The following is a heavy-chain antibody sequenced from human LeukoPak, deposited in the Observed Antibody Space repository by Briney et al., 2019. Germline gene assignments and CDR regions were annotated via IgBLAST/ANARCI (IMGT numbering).Heavy chain of an antibody. CDR3: ARDCSSGCDAFDI. Sequence: GGSLRLSCAASGLTFSNYWMDWVRQAPGKGLEWVAVIWYDGSNKYYADSVKGRFTISRDNSKNTLYLQMNSLRAEDTAVYYCARDCSSGCDAFDIWGQGTMVTVSS. J-gene: IGHJ3*02. CDR2: IWYDGSNK. V-gene: IGHV3-33*08. CDR1: GLTFSNYW. D-gene: IGHD6-19*01.